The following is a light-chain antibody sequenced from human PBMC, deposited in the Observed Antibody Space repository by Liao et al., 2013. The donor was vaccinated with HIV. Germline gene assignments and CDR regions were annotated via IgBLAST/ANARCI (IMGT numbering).Light chain of an antibody. J-gene: IGLJ3*02. CDR3: QVWDSSSDQGV. Sequence: SYGLTQPPSVSVSTGQTASITCYGDNLSNILGNKYLHWYLQRPGQSPVLVIYQDSKRPSGIPERFSGSNSGNTATLTISRVEAGDEADYYCQVWDSSSDQGVFGGGTKLTVL. V-gene: IGLV3-21*04. CDR1: NLSNILGNKY. CDR2: QDS.